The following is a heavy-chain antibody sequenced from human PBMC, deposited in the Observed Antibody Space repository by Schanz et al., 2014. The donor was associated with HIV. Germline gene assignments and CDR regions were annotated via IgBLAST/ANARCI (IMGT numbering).Heavy chain of an antibody. CDR3: TKEVPPDV. CDR2: IWYDGGNK. V-gene: IGHV3-33*06. D-gene: IGHD1-1*01. Sequence: QVQLVESGGGVVQPGRSLRLSCAASGFTFGDYGMHWVRQAPGKGLEWVAVIWYDGGNKKYADSVKGRFTISRDNSENTLYLEVNSLRVEDTAVYYCTKEVPPDVWGQGTTVTVSS. J-gene: IGHJ6*02. CDR1: GFTFGDYG.